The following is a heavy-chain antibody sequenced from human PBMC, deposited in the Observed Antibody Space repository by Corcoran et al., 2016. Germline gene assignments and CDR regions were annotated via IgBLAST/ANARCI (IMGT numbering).Heavy chain of an antibody. V-gene: IGHV4-34*01. CDR2: INHSGST. J-gene: IGHJ5*02. CDR1: GGSFSGYY. CDR3: ARGLPNIVVVVAATPGGFDP. Sequence: QVQLQQWGAGLLKPSETLSLTCAVYGGSFSGYYWSWIRQPPGKGLEWIGEINHSGSTNYNPSLKSRVTISVDTSKNQFSLKLSSVTAADTAVYYCARGLPNIVVVVAATPGGFDPWGQGTLVTVSS. D-gene: IGHD2-15*01.